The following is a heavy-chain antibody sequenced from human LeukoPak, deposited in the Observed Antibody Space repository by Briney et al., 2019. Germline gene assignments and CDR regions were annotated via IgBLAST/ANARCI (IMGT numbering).Heavy chain of an antibody. V-gene: IGHV3-7*04. J-gene: IGHJ3*02. Sequence: GGSLRLSCAASGFTFSSYWMSWVRQAPGKGLEWVANIKQDGSEKYYVDSVKGRFTISRDNAKNSLYLQMNSLRAEDTAVYYCARDLFDSGYYDILTGYPHGRGAFDIWGQGTMVTVSS. D-gene: IGHD3-9*01. CDR2: IKQDGSEK. CDR1: GFTFSSYW. CDR3: ARDLFDSGYYDILTGYPHGRGAFDI.